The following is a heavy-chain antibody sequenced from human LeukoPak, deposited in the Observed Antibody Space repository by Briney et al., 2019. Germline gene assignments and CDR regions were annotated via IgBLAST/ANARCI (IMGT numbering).Heavy chain of an antibody. CDR1: GFTFNNYA. V-gene: IGHV3-23*01. D-gene: IGHD6-6*01. CDR2: SSGNGGSASYT. Sequence: GGSLRLSCAVSGFTFNNYALSWVRQAPGKGLEWVSTSSGNGGSASYTYYADSVKGRFTISRDNSKNTLSLQMNSLRADDTAVYYCAKDETSSSLDYWGQGTLVTVSS. J-gene: IGHJ4*02. CDR3: AKDETSSSLDY.